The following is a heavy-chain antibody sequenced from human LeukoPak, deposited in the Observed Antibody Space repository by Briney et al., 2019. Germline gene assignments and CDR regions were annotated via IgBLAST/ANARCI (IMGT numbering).Heavy chain of an antibody. Sequence: TSETLSLTCAVYGGSFSGYYWSWIRQPPSKGLDLIGEINHSESTNYNPSLKSRVTISVDTSKNQFSLKLSSVTAADTAVYYCASQGDTAMVIDYWGQGTLVTVSS. CDR3: ASQGDTAMVIDY. CDR1: GGSFSGYY. J-gene: IGHJ4*02. CDR2: INHSEST. V-gene: IGHV4-34*01. D-gene: IGHD5-18*01.